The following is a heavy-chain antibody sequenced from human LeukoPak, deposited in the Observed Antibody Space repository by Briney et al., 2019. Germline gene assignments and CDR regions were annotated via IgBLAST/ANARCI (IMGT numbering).Heavy chain of an antibody. J-gene: IGHJ4*02. Sequence: SVKVSCKTSGGTFSSYAISWVRQAPGQGLEWMGGIIPIFGTANYAQKFQGRVTITTDESTSTAYMELSSLRSEDTAVYYCARDYYDSSGYFGYWGQGTLVTVSS. V-gene: IGHV1-69*05. CDR3: ARDYYDSSGYFGY. D-gene: IGHD3-22*01. CDR1: GGTFSSYA. CDR2: IIPIFGTA.